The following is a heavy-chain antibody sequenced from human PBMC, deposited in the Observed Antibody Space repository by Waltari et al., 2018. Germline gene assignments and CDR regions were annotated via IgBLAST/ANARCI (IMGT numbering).Heavy chain of an antibody. CDR1: GGSISRYY. CDR3: ARADSTIFDF. V-gene: IGHV4-59*01. D-gene: IGHD5-12*01. J-gene: IGHJ4*02. CDR2: IYYSGST. Sequence: QVQLQESGPGLVKPSEPLSLTCPVSGGSISRYYWSWIRQPPGKGLAWIGDIYYSGSTNYNPSLKSRVTISVDTSKNQFSLKLSSVTAADTAVYYCARADSTIFDFWGQGTLVTVSS.